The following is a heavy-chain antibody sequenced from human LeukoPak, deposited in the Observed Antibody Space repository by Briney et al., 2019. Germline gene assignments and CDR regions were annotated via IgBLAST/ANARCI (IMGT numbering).Heavy chain of an antibody. Sequence: PSETLSLTCAVYGGSFSGYYWSWTRQPPGKGLEWIGEINHSGSTNYNPSLKSRVTISVDTSKNQFSLELSSVTAADTAVYYCARGRNTIFGVVPEFDPWGQGTLVTVSS. CDR2: INHSGST. CDR1: GGSFSGYY. V-gene: IGHV4-34*01. CDR3: ARGRNTIFGVVPEFDP. D-gene: IGHD3-3*01. J-gene: IGHJ5*02.